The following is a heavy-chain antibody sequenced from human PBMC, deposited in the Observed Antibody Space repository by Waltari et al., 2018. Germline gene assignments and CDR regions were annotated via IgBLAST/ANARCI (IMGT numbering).Heavy chain of an antibody. CDR2: INHSGST. V-gene: IGHV4-34*01. D-gene: IGHD4-17*01. Sequence: QVQLQQWGAGLLKPSETLSLTCAVYGGSFSGYYWSWIRQPPGKGLEWIGEINHSGSTNYNPSLKSRVTISVDTSKNQFSLKLSSVTAADTAVYYCARGFYGVRYFDYWGQGTLVTVSS. J-gene: IGHJ4*02. CDR1: GGSFSGYY. CDR3: ARGFYGVRYFDY.